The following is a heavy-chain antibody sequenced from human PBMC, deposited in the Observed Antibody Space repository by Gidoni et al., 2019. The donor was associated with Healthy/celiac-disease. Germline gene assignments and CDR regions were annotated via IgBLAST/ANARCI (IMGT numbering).Heavy chain of an antibody. V-gene: IGHV3-21*01. CDR3: ARAWSSGY. CDR1: GFPFSSYT. D-gene: IGHD3-10*01. J-gene: IGHJ4*02. CDR2: ISMSSSYI. Sequence: EGKLVESGGGLVKPGGSRRLAGAASGFPFSSYTMHWVRQAPGKGLEWVSSISMSSSYIYYADSVTGRFTISRDNAKNSLFLQMNSLIAEDTAVYFCARAWSSGYWGQGTVVTVSS.